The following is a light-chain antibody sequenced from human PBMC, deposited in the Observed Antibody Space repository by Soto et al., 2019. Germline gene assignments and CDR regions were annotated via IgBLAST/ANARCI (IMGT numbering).Light chain of an antibody. CDR1: SSNVGNSY. Sequence: QSVLTQPPSVSAAPGQTVTISCSGSSSNVGNSYVSWYQQLPGTVPKRLIYDDNKRPSGIPDRFSGSKSGTSATLGITGLQTGDEADYYCGTWDSSLTAGVFGGGTKVTVL. CDR2: DDN. CDR3: GTWDSSLTAGV. V-gene: IGLV1-51*01. J-gene: IGLJ2*01.